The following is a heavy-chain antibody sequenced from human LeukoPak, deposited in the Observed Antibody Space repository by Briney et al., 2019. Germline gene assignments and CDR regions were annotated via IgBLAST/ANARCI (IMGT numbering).Heavy chain of an antibody. D-gene: IGHD5-12*01. J-gene: IGHJ4*02. CDR3: ARGGYSGYRSRFDY. Sequence: SETLTLTCTVHGGPFSGYSWNWIRQPPGMGLEWIVEVNHSGSTNYNPSLKSRVTISVDTAKNQFSLKLSSVTAADTSVYYCARGGYSGYRSRFDYWSQGNLVTVSS. CDR2: VNHSGST. CDR1: GGPFSGYS. V-gene: IGHV4-34*01.